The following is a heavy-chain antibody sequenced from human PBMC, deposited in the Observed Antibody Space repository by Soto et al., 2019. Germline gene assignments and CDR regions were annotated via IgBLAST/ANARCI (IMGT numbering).Heavy chain of an antibody. V-gene: IGHV3-74*01. J-gene: IGHJ4*02. CDR1: GFPFSSYW. CDR2: INSDGSNT. D-gene: IGHD5-12*01. Sequence: EEHLVQSGGGLVQPGGSLRLSCAASGFPFSSYWMHWVRQVPGQGLVWVSRINSDGSNTIYADFVTGRFTISRDNAKNTPYLQTNSLRVDDAAIYYCAGGYQEWGQGAVVTVSS. CDR3: AGGYQE.